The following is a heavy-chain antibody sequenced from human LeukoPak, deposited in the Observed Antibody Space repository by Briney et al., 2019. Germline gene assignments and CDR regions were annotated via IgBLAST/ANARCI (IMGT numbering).Heavy chain of an antibody. CDR1: GFTFSSYG. J-gene: IGHJ4*02. D-gene: IGHD1-26*01. V-gene: IGHV3-30*18. CDR2: ISYDGSNK. Sequence: GRSLRLSCAASGFTFSSYGMHWVRQAPGKGLEWVAVISYDGSNKYYADSVKGRFTISRDNSKNTLYLQMNSLRAEDTAVYYCAKDAIVRATTNLDYWGQGTLVTVSS. CDR3: AKDAIVRATTNLDY.